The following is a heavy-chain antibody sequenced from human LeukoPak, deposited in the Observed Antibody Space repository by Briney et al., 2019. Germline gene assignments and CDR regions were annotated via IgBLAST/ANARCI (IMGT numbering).Heavy chain of an antibody. D-gene: IGHD3-3*01. CDR1: GFTFSDYY. V-gene: IGHV3-11*04. CDR3: ARELADDFWSGYYLNYFDY. J-gene: IGHJ4*02. Sequence: GGSLRLSCAASGFTFSDYYMSSIRQAPGKGLEWVSYISSSGSTIYYADSVKGRFTISRDNAKNSLYLQMNSLRAEDTAVYYCARELADDFWSGYYLNYFDYWGQGTLVTVSS. CDR2: ISSSGSTI.